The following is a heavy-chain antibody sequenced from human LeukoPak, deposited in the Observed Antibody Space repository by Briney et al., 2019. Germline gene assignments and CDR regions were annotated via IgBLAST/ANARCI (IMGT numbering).Heavy chain of an antibody. CDR3: ARGGRYLQVTTSLWLQRTVTYNWFDP. Sequence: PGGSLRLSCAASGFTFSSYCMSWVRQAPGKGLEWVANIKQDGSEKYYVDSVKGRFTISRDNAENSLYLQMNSLRAEDTAVYYCARGGRYLQVTTSLWLQRTVTYNWFDPWGQGTLVTVSP. D-gene: IGHD5-24*01. CDR2: IKQDGSEK. V-gene: IGHV3-7*01. CDR1: GFTFSSYC. J-gene: IGHJ5*02.